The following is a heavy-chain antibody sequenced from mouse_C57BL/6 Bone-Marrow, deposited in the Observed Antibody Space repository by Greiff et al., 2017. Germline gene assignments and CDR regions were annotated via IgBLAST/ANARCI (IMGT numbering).Heavy chain of an antibody. CDR2: INPNYGTT. V-gene: IGHV1-39*01. CDR3: AHDAPFAY. J-gene: IGHJ3*01. Sequence: LVESGPELVKPGASVKISCKASGYSFTDYNMNWVKQSHGKSLEWIGVINPNYGTTSYNQKFKGKATLTVDKSSSTAYMQLNSLASEDSAVXSCAHDAPFAYWGQGTLVTVSA. CDR1: GYSFTDYN. D-gene: IGHD2-3*01.